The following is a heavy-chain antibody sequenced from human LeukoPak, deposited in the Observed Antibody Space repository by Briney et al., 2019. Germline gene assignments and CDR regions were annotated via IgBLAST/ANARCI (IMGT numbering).Heavy chain of an antibody. V-gene: IGHV5-51*01. CDR2: IYPGDSDT. CDR3: ARTTYYDFWSGYPTPNYFDY. Sequence: GESLKISCKGSGYSFTSYWIGWVRQMPGKGLEWMGIIYPGDSDTRYSPSFQGQVTISADKSINTAYLQWSSLKASDTAMYYCARTTYYDFWSGYPTPNYFDYWGQGTLVTVSS. J-gene: IGHJ4*02. D-gene: IGHD3-3*01. CDR1: GYSFTSYW.